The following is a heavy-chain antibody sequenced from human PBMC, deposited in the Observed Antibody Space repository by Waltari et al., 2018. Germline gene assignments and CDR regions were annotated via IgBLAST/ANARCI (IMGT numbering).Heavy chain of an antibody. J-gene: IGHJ4*02. Sequence: LVESGGGLIQPGRSLRLSCAASGFILSSSYMTWVRQVPGKGLEWVSLLSSGGTTYYTDSVKGRFTISRDNSKNTLYLQMNSLKADDTAVYYCARVSTLPHCSSTSCYGWYWDYWGRGTLVTVSS. CDR3: ARVSTLPHCSSTSCYGWYWDY. CDR1: GFILSSSY. D-gene: IGHD2-2*01. V-gene: IGHV3-53*01. CDR2: LSSGGTT.